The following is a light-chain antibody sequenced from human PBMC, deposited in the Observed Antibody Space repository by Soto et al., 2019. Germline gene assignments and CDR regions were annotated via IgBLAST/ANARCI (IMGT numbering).Light chain of an antibody. J-gene: IGKJ5*01. CDR2: DAS. CDR3: QQRDSWIT. CDR1: QRVSNY. Sequence: IVLTQSPATLSLWPGETAILACRASQRVSNYLSWYQQKPGQAPRLLIYDASNRAPGIPARFSGSGSGTDFTLTISSLEPEDFALYYCQQRDSWITFGQGTRLEIE. V-gene: IGKV3-11*01.